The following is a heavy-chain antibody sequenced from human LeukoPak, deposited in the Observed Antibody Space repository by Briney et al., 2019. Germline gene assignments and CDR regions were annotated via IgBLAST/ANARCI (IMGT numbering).Heavy chain of an antibody. V-gene: IGHV4-34*01. CDR2: INHSGST. CDR1: GGSFSGYY. CDR3: ARGITTNYDILTGYYTAHFDY. J-gene: IGHJ4*02. D-gene: IGHD3-9*01. Sequence: SETLSLTCAVYGGSFSGYYWSWIRQPPGKGLEWIGEINHSGSTNYNPSLKSRVTISLDTTKNQFSLKLSSVTAADTAVYYCARGITTNYDILTGYYTAHFDYWGQGTLVTVSS.